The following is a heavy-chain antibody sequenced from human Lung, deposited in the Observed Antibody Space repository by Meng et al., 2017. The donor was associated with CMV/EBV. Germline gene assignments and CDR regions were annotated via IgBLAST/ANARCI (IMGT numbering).Heavy chain of an antibody. J-gene: IGHJ4*02. CDR2: ISSSGSTI. CDR1: GFTFSSYE. V-gene: IGHV3-48*03. D-gene: IGHD3-16*01. CDR3: ARDTGWDLHPYYFDY. Sequence: GESLKISCAASGFTFSSYEMNWVRQAPGKGLEWVSYISSSGSTIHYADSVKGRFTISRDNAKESLYLQMNSLRAEDTAIYYCARDTGWDLHPYYFDYWGQGRWSPSPQ.